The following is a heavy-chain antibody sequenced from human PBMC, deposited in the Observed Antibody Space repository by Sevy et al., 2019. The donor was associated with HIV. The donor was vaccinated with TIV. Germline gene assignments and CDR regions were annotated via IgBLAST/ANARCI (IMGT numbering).Heavy chain of an antibody. CDR2: ISTGTDHI. V-gene: IGHV3-21*05. J-gene: IGHJ4*02. CDR1: GFTFSAYS. CDR3: VRRGVDAYNVYFDL. D-gene: IGHD3-10*01. Sequence: GGSLRLSCTASGFTFSAYSMNCVRQAPGKGLEWLSYISTGTDHIYYADSAKGRFTISRDDAKKSVYLEMKSLRDQDTALYYCVRRGVDAYNVYFDLWGQGTLVTVSS.